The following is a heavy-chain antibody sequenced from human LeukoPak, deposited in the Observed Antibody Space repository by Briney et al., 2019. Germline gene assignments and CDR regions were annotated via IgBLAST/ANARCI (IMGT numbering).Heavy chain of an antibody. CDR1: GFTFDDYA. Sequence: PGGSLRLSCAASGFTFDDYAMHWVRQAPGKGLEWVSGISWNSGSIGYADSVKGRFTISRDNAKNSLYLQMNSLRAEDMALYYCAKGPPYGDLLGDWYFDLWGRGTLVTVSS. CDR2: ISWNSGSI. CDR3: AKGPPYGDLLGDWYFDL. J-gene: IGHJ2*01. D-gene: IGHD4-17*01. V-gene: IGHV3-9*03.